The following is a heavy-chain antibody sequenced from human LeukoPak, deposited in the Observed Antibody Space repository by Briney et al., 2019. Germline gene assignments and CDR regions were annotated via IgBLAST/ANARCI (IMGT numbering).Heavy chain of an antibody. CDR2: ISSSSSYI. CDR3: ARKILRSHWFDP. J-gene: IGHJ5*02. D-gene: IGHD4-17*01. CDR1: GFTFSTYN. Sequence: GGSLRLSCAASGFTFSTYNMNWVRQAPGKGLEWVSSISSSSSYIYYADSVKGRFTISRDNAKNSLYLQMNSLRAEDTAVYYCARKILRSHWFDPWGQGTLVTVSS. V-gene: IGHV3-21*01.